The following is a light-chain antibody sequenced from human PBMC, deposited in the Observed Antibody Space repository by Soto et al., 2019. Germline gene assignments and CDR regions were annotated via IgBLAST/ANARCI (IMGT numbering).Light chain of an antibody. CDR3: QPANSFPLT. CDR1: QGISCW. CDR2: AAS. J-gene: IGKJ4*01. Sequence: DIQMTHPPSSVASSVGDRVTLTSRASQGISCWLAWYQQKPGKAHKLLIYAASSLQSGVPSRFSGSGSGTDFTLTISSLQPEDFATYYGQPANSFPLTCGGGTKVEIK. V-gene: IGKV1-12*01.